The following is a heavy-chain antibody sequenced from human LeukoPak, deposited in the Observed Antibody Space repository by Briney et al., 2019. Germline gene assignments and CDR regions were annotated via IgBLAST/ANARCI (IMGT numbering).Heavy chain of an antibody. D-gene: IGHD3-10*01. CDR2: ISAYNGNT. J-gene: IGHJ4*02. CDR3: ARDTMVRGVINLDY. Sequence: ASVKVSCKASGYTFTSYGISWVRQSPGQGLEWMGWISAYNGNTNYAQKLQGRVTMTTDTSTSTAYMELRSLRSDDTAVYYCARDTMVRGVINLDYWGQGTLVTVSS. V-gene: IGHV1-18*01. CDR1: GYTFTSYG.